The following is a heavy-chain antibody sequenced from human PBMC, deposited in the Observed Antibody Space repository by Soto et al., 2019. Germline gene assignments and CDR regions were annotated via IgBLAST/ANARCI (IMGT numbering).Heavy chain of an antibody. Sequence: QVQLQQSGPGLVKPSQTLSLTCAISGDSVSSNSAAWNWIRQSPSRGLEWLGRTYYRSKWYNDYAVSVKSGITINPDTSKNQFSLQLNSVTPEDTAVYYCARGLDSSSWYSTTKINDAFDIWGQGTMVTVSS. D-gene: IGHD6-13*01. CDR3: ARGLDSSSWYSTTKINDAFDI. V-gene: IGHV6-1*01. J-gene: IGHJ3*02. CDR1: GDSVSSNSAA. CDR2: TYYRSKWYN.